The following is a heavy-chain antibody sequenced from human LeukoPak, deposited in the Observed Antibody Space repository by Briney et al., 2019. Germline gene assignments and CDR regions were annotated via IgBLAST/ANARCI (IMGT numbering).Heavy chain of an antibody. D-gene: IGHD3-10*01. CDR1: GGSFSGYY. J-gene: IGHJ5*02. CDR3: ARGRGAPASNWSDP. CDR2: INHSGST. Sequence: SETLSLTCAVYGGSFSGYYWSWIRQPPGKGLEWIGEINHSGSTNYNPSLKSRVTISVDMSKNQFSLKLSAVTAADTAVYYCARGRGAPASNWSDPWGQGTLATVSS. V-gene: IGHV4-34*01.